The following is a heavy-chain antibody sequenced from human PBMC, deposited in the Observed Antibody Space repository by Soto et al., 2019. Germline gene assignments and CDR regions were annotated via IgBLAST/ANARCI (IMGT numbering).Heavy chain of an antibody. CDR1: GFTFSSYW. CDR2: IKQDGSGK. D-gene: IGHD1-1*01. Sequence: PGGSLRLSCAASGFTFSSYWMSWVRQAPGKGLEWVANIKQDGSGKYYVDSVKGRFTISRDNAKNSLYLQMNSLRAEDTAVYYCASLLSTGTSPIDYWGQGTLVTVSS. J-gene: IGHJ4*02. V-gene: IGHV3-7*01. CDR3: ASLLSTGTSPIDY.